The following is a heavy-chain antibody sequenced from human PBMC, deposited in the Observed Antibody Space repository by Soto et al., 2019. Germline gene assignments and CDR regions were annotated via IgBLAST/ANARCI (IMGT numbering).Heavy chain of an antibody. CDR1: VESVSSSSAA. D-gene: IGHD6-19*01. CDR2: TYYRSKWYN. J-gene: IGHJ4*02. Sequence: PSQTLSLTCAISVESVSSSSAAWNWIRQSPSRGLEWLGRTYYRSKWYNNYAISVKSRIIINPDTSKNQFSLQLNSVTPEDTAVYYCAGQHQWLDSWGQGTLVTVSS. V-gene: IGHV6-1*01. CDR3: AGQHQWLDS.